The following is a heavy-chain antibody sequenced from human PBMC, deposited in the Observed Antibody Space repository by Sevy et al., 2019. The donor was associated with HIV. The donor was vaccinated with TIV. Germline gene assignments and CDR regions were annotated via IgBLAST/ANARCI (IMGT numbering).Heavy chain of an antibody. J-gene: IGHJ4*02. V-gene: IGHV4-34*01. Sequence: SETLSLTCAVFGGSFSGYYWNGIRQPPGKGLEWIGEINHSGSTNYNPSLKSRVTISVDTSKNQFSLKLSSVTAADTAVYYCARYRVAGNFDYWGQGTLVTVSS. D-gene: IGHD6-19*01. CDR3: ARYRVAGNFDY. CDR1: GGSFSGYY. CDR2: INHSGST.